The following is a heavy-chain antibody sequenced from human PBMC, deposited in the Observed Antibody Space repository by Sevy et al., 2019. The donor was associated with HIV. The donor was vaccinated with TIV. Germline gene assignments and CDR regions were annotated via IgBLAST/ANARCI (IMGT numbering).Heavy chain of an antibody. D-gene: IGHD3-22*01. J-gene: IGHJ4*02. Sequence: GGSLRLSCADSGFTFNNAWMNWVRQAPGTGLQWVGLIKSKIDGETTDYAAPVKGRFTISRDDSKNTLFLQMNSLKIEDTAVYYCATAPGYYDSAPFDYWGPGTLVTVSS. CDR1: GFTFNNAW. CDR2: IKSKIDGETT. V-gene: IGHV3-15*01. CDR3: ATAPGYYDSAPFDY.